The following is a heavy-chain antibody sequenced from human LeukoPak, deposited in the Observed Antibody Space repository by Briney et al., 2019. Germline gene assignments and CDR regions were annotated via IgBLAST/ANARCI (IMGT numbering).Heavy chain of an antibody. CDR3: ARHRRIIENKRRHNWFDP. V-gene: IGHV4-31*03. CDR2: IYYSGST. D-gene: IGHD1-1*01. Sequence: ASETLSLTCTVSGGSISSGGYYWSWIRQHPGKGLEWIGYIYYSGSTYYNPSLKSRVTISVDTSKNQFSLKLSSVTAADTAVYYCARHRRIIENKRRHNWFDPWGQGTLVTDSS. CDR1: GGSISSGGYY. J-gene: IGHJ5*02.